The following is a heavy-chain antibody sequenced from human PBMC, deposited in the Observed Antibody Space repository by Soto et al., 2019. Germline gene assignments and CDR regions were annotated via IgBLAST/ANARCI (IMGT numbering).Heavy chain of an antibody. J-gene: IGHJ6*03. CDR3: ASRGHTPLGSRAYYYYYYMDV. D-gene: IGHD2-21*01. CDR2: IYYSGST. CDR1: GGSISSYY. Sequence: SETLSLTCTVSGGSISSYYWSWIRQPPGKGLEWIGYIYYSGSTNYNPSLKSRVTISVDTSKNQFSLKLSSVTAADTAVYYCASRGHTPLGSRAYYYYYYMDVWGKGTTVTVSS. V-gene: IGHV4-59*08.